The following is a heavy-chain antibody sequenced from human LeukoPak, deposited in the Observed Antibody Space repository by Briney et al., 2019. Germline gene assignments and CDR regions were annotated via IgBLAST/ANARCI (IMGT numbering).Heavy chain of an antibody. CDR2: IYTSGST. D-gene: IGHD6-13*01. V-gene: IGHV4-4*07. Sequence: SETLSLTCTVSGGSISSYYWSWIRQPAGKGLEWIGRIYTSGSTNYNPSLKSRVTMSVDTSKNQFSLKLSSVTAADTAVYYCARHERGSSWYLSNWFDPWGQGTLVTVSS. CDR3: ARHERGSSWYLSNWFDP. J-gene: IGHJ5*02. CDR1: GGSISSYY.